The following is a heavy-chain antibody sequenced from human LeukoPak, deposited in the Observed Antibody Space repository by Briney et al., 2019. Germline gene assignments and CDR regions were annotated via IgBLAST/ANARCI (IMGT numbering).Heavy chain of an antibody. D-gene: IGHD1-14*01. CDR3: ARTSGTSFDY. Sequence: KPSGTLSLTCTVSGCSISSYYWGWIRQPPGKGLEWIGYIYYSGSTNYNPPLKSRVTISVDTSKNQFSLKLSSVTAADTAVYYCARTSGTSFDYWGQGTLVTVSS. J-gene: IGHJ4*02. CDR2: IYYSGST. CDR1: GCSISSYY. V-gene: IGHV4-59*01.